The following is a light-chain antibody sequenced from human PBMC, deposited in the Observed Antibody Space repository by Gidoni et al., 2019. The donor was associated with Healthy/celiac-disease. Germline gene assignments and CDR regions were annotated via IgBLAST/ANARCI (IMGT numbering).Light chain of an antibody. V-gene: IGKV1-33*01. Sequence: IPITQSPSSLSASVGDRVTITCQASQDISNYLNWYQQKPGKAPKLLIYDASNLETGVPSRFSGSGSGTDFTFTISSLQPEDIATYYCQQYDNLLLTFGGGTKVEIK. J-gene: IGKJ4*01. CDR3: QQYDNLLLT. CDR1: QDISNY. CDR2: DAS.